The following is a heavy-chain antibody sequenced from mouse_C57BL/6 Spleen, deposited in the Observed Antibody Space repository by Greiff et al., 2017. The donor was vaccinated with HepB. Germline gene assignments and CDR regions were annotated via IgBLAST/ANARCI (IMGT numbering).Heavy chain of an antibody. J-gene: IGHJ1*03. D-gene: IGHD1-1*01. V-gene: IGHV5-17*01. Sequence: VESGGGLVKPGGSLKLSCAASGFTFSDYGMHWVRQAPEKGLEWVAYISSGSSTIYYADTVKGRFTISRDNAKNTLFLQMTSLRSEDTAMYYCARPLGSSYWYFDVWGTGTTVTVSS. CDR3: ARPLGSSYWYFDV. CDR1: GFTFSDYG. CDR2: ISSGSSTI.